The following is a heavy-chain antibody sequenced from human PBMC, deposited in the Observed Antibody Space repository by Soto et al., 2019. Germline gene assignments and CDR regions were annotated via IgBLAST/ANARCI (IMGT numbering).Heavy chain of an antibody. CDR3: ARWSYLDY. D-gene: IGHD3-3*01. CDR1: GFSFGSYA. Sequence: LRLSCAASGFSFGSYALSWVRQAPGKGLEWVSTISGSDGKTFYADSVEGRFSISRDTSQNTLYLQMNSLRADDTAIYYCARWSYLDYWGQGTRVTVSS. CDR2: ISGSDGKT. V-gene: IGHV3-23*01. J-gene: IGHJ4*02.